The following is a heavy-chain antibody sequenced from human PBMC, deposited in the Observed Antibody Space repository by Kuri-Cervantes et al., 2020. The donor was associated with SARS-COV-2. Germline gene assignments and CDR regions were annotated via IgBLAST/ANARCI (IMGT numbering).Heavy chain of an antibody. CDR1: GFTVSSNY. CDR2: IYSGGST. J-gene: IGHJ5*02. D-gene: IGHD3-3*01. Sequence: GGSLRLSCAASGFTVSSNYMSWVRQAPGKGLEWVSVIYSGGSTYYADSVKGRFTISRDNSKNTLYLQMNSLRAEDTAVYYCARSPRTRPYYDFWSGYSEGGWFDPWGQGTLVTVSS. CDR3: ARSPRTRPYYDFWSGYSEGGWFDP. V-gene: IGHV3-66*01.